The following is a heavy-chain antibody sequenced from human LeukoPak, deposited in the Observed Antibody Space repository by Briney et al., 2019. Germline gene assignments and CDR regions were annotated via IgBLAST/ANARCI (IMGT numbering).Heavy chain of an antibody. V-gene: IGHV4-39*07. CDR1: GLSISSSSYY. Sequence: SETLSLTCTVSGLSISSSSYYWGWIRQPPGKALEWIGSIYYSGSTYYNPSLKSRVTISVDTSKNRFSLKLSSVTAADTAVYYCASSSIAARTPYFDYWGQGTLVTVSS. J-gene: IGHJ4*02. CDR2: IYYSGST. D-gene: IGHD6-6*01. CDR3: ASSSIAARTPYFDY.